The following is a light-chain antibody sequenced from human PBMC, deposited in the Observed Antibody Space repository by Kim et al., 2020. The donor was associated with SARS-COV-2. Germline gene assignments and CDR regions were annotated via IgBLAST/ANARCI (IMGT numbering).Light chain of an antibody. Sequence: QSVLTQPPSVSAAPGQKVTISCSGSSPNIGNNYVSWYQQFPGTAPKLLIYDNDKRPSGIPGRFSGSKSGTSATLGITGLQTGDEADYYCGTWDSSLSAGVFGGGTKLTVL. CDR2: DND. CDR1: SPNIGNNY. J-gene: IGLJ2*01. V-gene: IGLV1-51*01. CDR3: GTWDSSLSAGV.